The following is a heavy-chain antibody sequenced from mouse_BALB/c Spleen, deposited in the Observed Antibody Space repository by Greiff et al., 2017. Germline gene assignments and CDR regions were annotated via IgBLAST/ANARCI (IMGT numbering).Heavy chain of an antibody. CDR2: INPSSGYT. CDR1: GYTFTSYT. Sequence: QVQLQQSGAELARPGASVKMSCKASGYTFTSYTMHWVKQRPGQGLEWIGYINPSSGYTNYNQKFKEKATLTEDKSSSTAYMQLRSLTSEDSAVSYCARARPPPAMDYWGQGTSVTVSS. V-gene: IGHV1-4*01. CDR3: ARARPPPAMDY. J-gene: IGHJ4*01.